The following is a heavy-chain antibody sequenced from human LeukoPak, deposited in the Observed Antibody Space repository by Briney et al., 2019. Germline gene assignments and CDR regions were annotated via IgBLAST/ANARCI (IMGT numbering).Heavy chain of an antibody. CDR2: IYYSGST. D-gene: IGHD5-24*01. J-gene: IGHJ4*01. CDR3: ARAGGYNYPFDY. CDR1: GGSVNGYY. V-gene: IGHV4-59*02. Sequence: SETLSLTCTVSGGSVNGYYWSWIRQPPGEGLEWIGYIYYSGSTNYTPSLKSRVTISVDTSKNQFSLKLSSVTAADTAVYHCARAGGYNYPFDYWGHGTLVTVSS.